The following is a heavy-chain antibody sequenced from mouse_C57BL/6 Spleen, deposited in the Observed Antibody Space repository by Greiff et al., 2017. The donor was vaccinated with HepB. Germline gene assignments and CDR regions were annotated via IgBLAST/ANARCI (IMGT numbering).Heavy chain of an antibody. V-gene: IGHV1-26*01. Sequence: EVKLQQSGPELVKPGASVKISCKASGYTFTDYYMNWVKQSHGKSLEWIGDINPNNGGTSYNQKFKGKATLTVDKSSSTAYMELRSLTSEDSAVYYCARWRDYAEIPWFAYWGQGTLVTVSA. D-gene: IGHD2-4*01. CDR3: ARWRDYAEIPWFAY. CDR1: GYTFTDYY. CDR2: INPNNGGT. J-gene: IGHJ3*01.